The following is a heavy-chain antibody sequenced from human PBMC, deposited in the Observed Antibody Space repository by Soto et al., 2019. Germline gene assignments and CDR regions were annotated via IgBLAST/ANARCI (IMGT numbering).Heavy chain of an antibody. Sequence: ASVKVSCKASGYTFTSYAMHWVRQAPGQRLEWMGWINAGNGNTKYSQKFQGRVTITRDTSASTAYMELSSLRSEDTAVYYCAREQKLGYYGDYAIRYWGQGTLVTVSS. D-gene: IGHD4-17*01. CDR2: INAGNGNT. J-gene: IGHJ4*02. V-gene: IGHV1-3*01. CDR3: AREQKLGYYGDYAIRY. CDR1: GYTFTSYA.